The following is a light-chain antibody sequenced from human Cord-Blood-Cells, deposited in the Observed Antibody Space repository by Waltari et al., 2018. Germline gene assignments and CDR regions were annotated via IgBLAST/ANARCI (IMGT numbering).Light chain of an antibody. J-gene: IGLJ1*01. CDR2: DVR. CDR3: CSYAGSYTFYV. V-gene: IGLV2-11*01. Sequence: QSALTQPRAACASPGQSVTISCTGTSSDVGGSDYVSWYQQHPGKAPKPMIYDVRKRPSGVPDRFSGSKSGNTASLTISGLQAEDEADYYCCSYAGSYTFYVFGTGTKVTVL. CDR1: SSDVGGSDY.